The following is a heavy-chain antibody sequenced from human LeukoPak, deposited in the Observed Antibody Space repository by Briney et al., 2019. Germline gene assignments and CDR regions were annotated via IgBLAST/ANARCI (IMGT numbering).Heavy chain of an antibody. CDR3: ATEDSRSGSYYDP. Sequence: GASVKVSCKASGYIFTDYRLHWVRQAPGQGLEWVGRINPKSGDTNYAQKFQGRVTMTSDTSITTAYMELRRLKSDDTAFYFCATEDSRSGSYYDPWGQGTLVTVSS. J-gene: IGHJ5*02. CDR1: GYIFTDYR. V-gene: IGHV1-2*06. D-gene: IGHD1-26*01. CDR2: INPKSGDT.